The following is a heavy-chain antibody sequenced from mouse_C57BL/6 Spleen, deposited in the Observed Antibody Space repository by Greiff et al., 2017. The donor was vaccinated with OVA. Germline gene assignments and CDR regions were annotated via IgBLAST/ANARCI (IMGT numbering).Heavy chain of an antibody. CDR1: GFTFSDYG. V-gene: IGHV5-17*01. CDR2: ISSGSSTI. Sequence: EVMLVESGGGLVKPGGSLKLSCAASGFTFSDYGMHWVRQAPEKGLEWVAYISSGSSTIYYADTVKGRFTISRDNAKNTLFLQMTSLRSEDTAMYYCARAGSSYISGAMDYRGQGTSVTVSS. CDR3: ARAGSSYISGAMDY. D-gene: IGHD1-1*01. J-gene: IGHJ4*01.